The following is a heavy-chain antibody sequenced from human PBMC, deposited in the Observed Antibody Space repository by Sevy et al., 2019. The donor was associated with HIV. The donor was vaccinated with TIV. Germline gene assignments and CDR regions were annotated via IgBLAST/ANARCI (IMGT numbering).Heavy chain of an antibody. Sequence: ASVKVSCKASGYTFTGYYMHWVRQAPGQGLEWMGWINPNSGGTNYPQKFQGRVTMTRDTSISTAYMELSRLRSDDTAVYYCASAGVTMVRGVIITEYYFDYWGQGTLVTVSS. J-gene: IGHJ4*02. CDR1: GYTFTGYY. D-gene: IGHD3-10*01. V-gene: IGHV1-2*02. CDR2: INPNSGGT. CDR3: ASAGVTMVRGVIITEYYFDY.